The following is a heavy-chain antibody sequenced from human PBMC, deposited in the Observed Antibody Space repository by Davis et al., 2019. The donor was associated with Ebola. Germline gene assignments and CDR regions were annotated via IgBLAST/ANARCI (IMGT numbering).Heavy chain of an antibody. CDR1: GFTFSSYA. V-gene: IGHV3-23*01. CDR2: ISGSGGST. Sequence: GESLKISCAASGFTFSSYAMSWVRPAPGKGLEWVSSISGSGGSTYSADSVKGRFTISRDNSQNTLYMQMNSLRAEDTAVYYCAKPPNNIVGAIYYFDCWGQGTLVTVSS. D-gene: IGHD1-26*01. J-gene: IGHJ4*02. CDR3: AKPPNNIVGAIYYFDC.